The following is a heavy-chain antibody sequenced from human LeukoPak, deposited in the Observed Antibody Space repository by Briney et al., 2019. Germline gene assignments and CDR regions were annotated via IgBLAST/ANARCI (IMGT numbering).Heavy chain of an antibody. CDR3: AKDRGITMVRRFDP. CDR2: ISGSGGST. D-gene: IGHD3-10*01. Sequence: KPGGSLRLSCAASGFTFSDYYMSWIRQAPGKGLEWVSAISGSGGSTYYADSVKGRFTISRDNSKNTLYLQMNSLRAEDTAVYYCAKDRGITMVRRFDPWGQGTLVTVSS. CDR1: GFTFSDYY. V-gene: IGHV3-23*01. J-gene: IGHJ5*02.